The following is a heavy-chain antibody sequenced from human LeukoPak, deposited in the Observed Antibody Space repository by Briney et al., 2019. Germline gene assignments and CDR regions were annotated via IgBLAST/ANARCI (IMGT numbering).Heavy chain of an antibody. CDR2: IYYSGST. CDR1: GGSISSYY. Sequence: SETLSLTCTVSGGSISSYYWSWIRQPPGKGLEWIGYIYYSGSTNYNPSLKSRVTISVDTSKNQFSLKLSSVTAADTAVYYCARDRGSGLPYNWFDPWGQGTLVTVSS. CDR3: ARDRGSGLPYNWFDP. V-gene: IGHV4-59*01. J-gene: IGHJ5*02. D-gene: IGHD3-10*01.